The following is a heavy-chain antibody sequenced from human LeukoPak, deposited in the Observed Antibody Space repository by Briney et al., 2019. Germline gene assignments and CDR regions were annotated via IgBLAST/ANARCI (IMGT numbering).Heavy chain of an antibody. CDR2: FDPEDGET. CDR3: ATGGRPFYYDSSGSPGDV. CDR1: GYTLTELS. J-gene: IGHJ6*02. V-gene: IGHV1-24*01. D-gene: IGHD3-22*01. Sequence: ASVKVSCKVSGYTLTELSMHWVRQAPGKGLEWMGGFDPEDGETIYAQKFQGRVTMTEDTSTDTAYMELSSLRPEDTAVYYCATGGRPFYYDSSGSPGDVWGQGTTVTVSS.